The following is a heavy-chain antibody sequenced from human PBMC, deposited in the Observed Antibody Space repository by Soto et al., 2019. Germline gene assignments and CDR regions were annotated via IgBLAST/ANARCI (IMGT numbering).Heavy chain of an antibody. CDR3: ATHIVATISNYYDYMDV. J-gene: IGHJ6*03. Sequence: QVQLQESGPGLVKPSETLSLTCTVSGGSISSYYWSWIRQRPGQGLEWIGYIYYSGSTNYNPNLKRRVHISEDTSNIQLSMQLRSATAAAKAVYYCATHIVATISNYYDYMDVLGKGTTLTVSS. D-gene: IGHD5-12*01. CDR1: GGSISSYY. CDR2: IYYSGST. V-gene: IGHV4-59*01.